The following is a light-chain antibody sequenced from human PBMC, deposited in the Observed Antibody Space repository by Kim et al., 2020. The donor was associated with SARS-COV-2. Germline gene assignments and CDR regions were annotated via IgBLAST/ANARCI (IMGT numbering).Light chain of an antibody. CDR2: WAS. J-gene: IGKJ1*01. CDR3: QQYYNALWT. V-gene: IGKV4-1*01. Sequence: ATINCKSSQSILHSSNNKNYLAWYQQKPGQPPKLLIYWASTRESGVPDRFSGSGSGTDFTLTISSLQAEDVAIYYCQQYYNALWTFGQGTKVDIK. CDR1: QSILHSSNNKNY.